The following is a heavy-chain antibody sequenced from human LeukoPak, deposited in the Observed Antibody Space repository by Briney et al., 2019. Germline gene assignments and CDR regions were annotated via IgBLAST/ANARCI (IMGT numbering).Heavy chain of an antibody. D-gene: IGHD1-26*01. CDR3: ATTTIRVGY. J-gene: IGHJ4*02. CDR1: GGSISSSSHY. CDR2: MYYRGST. Sequence: SETLSLTCTVSGGSISSSSHYWGWIRQPPGKGLEWIGSMYYRGSTYHNPSLKSRVTISVDTSKNQFSLKLSSVTAADTAVYYCATTTIRVGYWGQGTLVTVSS. V-gene: IGHV4-39*07.